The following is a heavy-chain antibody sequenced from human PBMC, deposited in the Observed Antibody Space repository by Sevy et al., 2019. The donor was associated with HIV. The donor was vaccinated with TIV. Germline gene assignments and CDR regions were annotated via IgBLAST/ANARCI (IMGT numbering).Heavy chain of an antibody. D-gene: IGHD2-15*01. Sequence: GGSLRLSCAASGFTFSDYYMSWIRQAPGKGLEWVSYISSSGSTIYYADSVKGRFTISRDNAKNSLYLQMNSLRAEDTAVYYCARDLAPEMVVAATREVFYYYYGMDVWGQGTTVTVSS. V-gene: IGHV3-11*01. J-gene: IGHJ6*02. CDR3: ARDLAPEMVVAATREVFYYYYGMDV. CDR2: ISSSGSTI. CDR1: GFTFSDYY.